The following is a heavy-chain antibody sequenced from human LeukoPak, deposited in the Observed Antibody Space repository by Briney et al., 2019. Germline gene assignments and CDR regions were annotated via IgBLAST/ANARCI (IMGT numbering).Heavy chain of an antibody. D-gene: IGHD2-2*01. J-gene: IGHJ4*02. CDR1: GGSFSGYY. CDR2: INHSVTT. CDR3: ARGHQSRFDY. V-gene: IGHV4-34*01. Sequence: SETLSLTCAVYGGSFSGYYWSWNRQPPGKGLEWIGEINHSVTTNYNPSLKNRVTISVDTSKNQYSLKLTSVTAADTDVYYCARGHQSRFDYWGQGTLVTVSS.